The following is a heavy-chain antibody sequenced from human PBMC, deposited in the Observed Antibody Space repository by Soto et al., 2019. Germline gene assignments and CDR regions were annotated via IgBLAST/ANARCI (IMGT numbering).Heavy chain of an antibody. CDR2: ISGSGGST. J-gene: IGHJ5*02. CDR1: GFTFSNYG. CDR3: AKVDTAMIHLFDP. V-gene: IGHV3-23*01. Sequence: GGSLRLSCAASGFTFSNYGMHWFRQAPGKGLEWVSAISGSGGSTYYADSVKGRFTISRDNSKNTLYLQMNSLRAEDTAVYYCAKVDTAMIHLFDPWGQGTLVTVSS. D-gene: IGHD5-18*01.